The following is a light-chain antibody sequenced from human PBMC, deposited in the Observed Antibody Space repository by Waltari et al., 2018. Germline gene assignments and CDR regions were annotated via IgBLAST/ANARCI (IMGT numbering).Light chain of an antibody. CDR1: QTVLSSDNNNS. Sequence: DIVMTQSPDSLAVSLGEKAPLRCKSSQTVLSSDNNNSLGWYPQKPGQPPKVLIKWASTREPGVPDRFVGSGSGTDFTLTINSLQAEDVAVYYCQQYFGTPVTFGQGTRLEIK. CDR2: WAS. V-gene: IGKV4-1*01. CDR3: QQYFGTPVT. J-gene: IGKJ2*01.